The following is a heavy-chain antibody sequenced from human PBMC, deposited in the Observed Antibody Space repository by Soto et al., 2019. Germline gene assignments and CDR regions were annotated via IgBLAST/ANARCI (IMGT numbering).Heavy chain of an antibody. J-gene: IGHJ5*02. CDR3: ARTTYYDFWSGPNWFDP. CDR1: GGSISSGGYS. V-gene: IGHV4-30-2*01. Sequence: NPSETLSLTCAVSGGSISSGGYSWSWIRQPPGKGLEWIGYIYHSGSTYYNPSLKSRVTISVDRSKNQFSLKLSSVTAADTAVYYCARTTYYDFWSGPNWFDPWGQGTLVTVSS. CDR2: IYHSGST. D-gene: IGHD3-3*01.